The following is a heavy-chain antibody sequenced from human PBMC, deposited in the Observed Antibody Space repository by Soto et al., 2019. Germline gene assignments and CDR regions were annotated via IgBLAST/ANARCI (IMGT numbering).Heavy chain of an antibody. CDR2: INHSGST. J-gene: IGHJ5*02. V-gene: IGHV4-34*01. CDR3: AICRRRGSLWLRVPTWFAP. D-gene: IGHD5-12*01. Sequence: QVQLQQWGAGLLKPSETLSLTCAVYGGSFSGYYWCCVRHPPGEGLHLMGEINHSGSTNYNPSFKSRVTISVATSKNQFSLTLSSVTAADSAVYYCAICRRRGSLWLRVPTWFAPCGQGTLVTVSS. CDR1: GGSFSGYY.